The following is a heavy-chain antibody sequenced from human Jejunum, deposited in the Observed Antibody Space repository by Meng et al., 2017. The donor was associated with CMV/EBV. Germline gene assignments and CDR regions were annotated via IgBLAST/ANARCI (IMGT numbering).Heavy chain of an antibody. CDR1: GYVFNTKG. J-gene: IGHJ4*02. CDR3: ARERPGSGYQVTDY. CDR2: ISPYNGNT. V-gene: IGHV1-18*01. Sequence: SGYVFNTKGISWVRQASGQGFEWIGWISPYNGNTKLADKFQGRVTLTTDSSTRTVYMDLRSLTSDDTAMYYCARERPGSGYQVTDYWGQGTLGT. D-gene: IGHD2-2*01.